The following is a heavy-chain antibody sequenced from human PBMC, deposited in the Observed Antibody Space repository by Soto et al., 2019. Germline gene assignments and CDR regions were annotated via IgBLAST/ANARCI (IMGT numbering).Heavy chain of an antibody. V-gene: IGHV3-23*01. J-gene: IGHJ6*02. CDR3: AKAPVAGYYYYGMDV. CDR2: ISGSGGST. CDR1: GFTFSSYA. Sequence: PGGSLRLSCAASGFTFSSYAMSWVRQAPGKGLEWVSAISGSGGSTYYADSVKGRFTISRDNSKNTLYLQMNSLRAEDTAVYYCAKAPVAGYYYYGMDVWGQGTTVTVSS. D-gene: IGHD6-19*01.